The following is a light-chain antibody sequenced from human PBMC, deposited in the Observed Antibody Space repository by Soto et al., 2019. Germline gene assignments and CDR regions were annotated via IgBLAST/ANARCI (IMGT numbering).Light chain of an antibody. V-gene: IGKV1-5*03. CDR1: QTISSW. J-gene: IGKJ4*01. CDR3: QQYNSYPLT. CDR2: KAS. Sequence: DLPMTQSPSTLSGSLGDRATITCRASQTISSWLAWYQQKPGKAPKLLIYKASTLKSGVPSRFSGSGSGTEFTLTISSLQPDDFATYYCQQYNSYPLTCGGGTKGDIK.